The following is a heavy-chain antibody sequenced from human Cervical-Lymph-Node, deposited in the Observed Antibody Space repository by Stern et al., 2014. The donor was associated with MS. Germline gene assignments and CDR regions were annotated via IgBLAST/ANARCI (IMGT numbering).Heavy chain of an antibody. Sequence: VQLVQSGAEVKKPGESLKISCKGSGYSFTTYLIGWVRQMPGKGLEWMGIFDPGDYTSRCSPSFQGQVTFSADESINTAYLQWSGLKASDTAMYYWARLQRNGFHYVEGPFDIWGQGTMVTVSS. V-gene: IGHV5-51*01. CDR1: GYSFTTYL. CDR2: FDPGDYTS. D-gene: IGHD3-22*01. CDR3: ARLQRNGFHYVEGPFDI. J-gene: IGHJ3*02.